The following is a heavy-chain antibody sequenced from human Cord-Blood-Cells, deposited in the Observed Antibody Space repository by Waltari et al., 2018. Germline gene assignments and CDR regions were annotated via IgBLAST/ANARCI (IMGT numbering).Heavy chain of an antibody. J-gene: IGHJ4*02. Sequence: QVQLQQWGAGLLKPSETLSLTCAVYGGSFSGYYWSWIRQPPGKGLEGIGEINHSGSTNYNPSLKSRVTISVDTSKNQFSLKLSSVTAADTAVYYCARGKEIFPDYWGQGTLVTVSS. D-gene: IGHD3-9*01. CDR3: ARGKEIFPDY. CDR1: GGSFSGYY. V-gene: IGHV4-34*01. CDR2: INHSGST.